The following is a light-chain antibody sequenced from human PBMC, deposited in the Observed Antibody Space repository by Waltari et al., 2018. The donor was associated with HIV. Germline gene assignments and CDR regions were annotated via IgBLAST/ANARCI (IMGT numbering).Light chain of an antibody. CDR1: RPNIGNNA. CDR3: AAWDDSLNGWV. CDR2: YDD. J-gene: IGLJ3*02. Sequence: QSVLTQPPSVSGAPRQRVTISCSGSRPNIGNNAVNWYQQLPGKAPKLLIFYDDLLPSGVSDRFSGSKSGTSASLAISGLQSEDEADYYCAAWDDSLNGWVFGGGTKLTVL. V-gene: IGLV1-36*01.